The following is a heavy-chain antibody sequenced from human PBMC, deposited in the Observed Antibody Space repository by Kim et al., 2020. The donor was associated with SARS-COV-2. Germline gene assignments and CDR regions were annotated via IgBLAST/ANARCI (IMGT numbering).Heavy chain of an antibody. J-gene: IGHJ6*02. CDR3: ARDYMGGSGSFYGMDV. V-gene: IGHV3-66*01. Sequence: SVKGRFTISRDNSKNTLYLQMNSLRAEDTAVYDCARDYMGGSGSFYGMDVWGQGTTVTVSS. D-gene: IGHD3-10*01.